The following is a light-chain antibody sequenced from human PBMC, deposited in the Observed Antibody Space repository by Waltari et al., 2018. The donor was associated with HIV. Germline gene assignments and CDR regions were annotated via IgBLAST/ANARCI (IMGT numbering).Light chain of an antibody. V-gene: IGLV2-8*01. J-gene: IGLJ1*01. CDR2: EVT. CDR1: SSDVGAYDF. CDR3: TSYASNNNYV. Sequence: QSALTQPPSASGSPGQSVTISCTGTSSDVGAYDFVSWYQQHPGKVPKLIISEVTKLPSGVPDRCFGSKSDNTASLTISGLQAEDEADYDCTSYASNNNYVFGTGTKVTVL.